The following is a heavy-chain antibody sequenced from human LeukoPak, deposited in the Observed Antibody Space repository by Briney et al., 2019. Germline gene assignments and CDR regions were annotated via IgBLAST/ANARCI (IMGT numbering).Heavy chain of an antibody. CDR3: ARAVGPFDI. CDR1: GYTFTDYF. CDR2: IWFDGSIK. J-gene: IGHJ3*02. Sequence: SCKPSGYTFTDYFIHWVRQAPGKGLEWVAVIWFDGSIKYYADSVKGRFTISRDNSKNTLYLQMNSLRAEDTAVYYCARAVGPFDIWGQGTIVIVSS. V-gene: IGHV3-33*01.